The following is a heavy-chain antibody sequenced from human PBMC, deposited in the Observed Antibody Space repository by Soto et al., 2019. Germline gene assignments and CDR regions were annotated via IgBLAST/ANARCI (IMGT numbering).Heavy chain of an antibody. V-gene: IGHV1-69*13. Sequence: SVKVSCKASGGTFSSYAISWVRQAPGQGLEWMGGIIPIFGTANYAQKFQGRVTITADESTSTAYMELRSLRSDDTAVYYCARDPYHVLMVNAPNLYGMDVWGQGTTVTVSS. CDR3: ARDPYHVLMVNAPNLYGMDV. CDR1: GGTFSSYA. J-gene: IGHJ6*02. D-gene: IGHD2-8*01. CDR2: IIPIFGTA.